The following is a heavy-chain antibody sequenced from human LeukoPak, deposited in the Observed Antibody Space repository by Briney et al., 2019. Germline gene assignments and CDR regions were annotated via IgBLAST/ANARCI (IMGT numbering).Heavy chain of an antibody. Sequence: SVKVSCKASGGTFSSYAISWVRQAPGQGLEWMGGIIPIFGTANYAQKFQGRVTITADKSTSTAYMELSSLRSEDTAVYYCARGRMAARAFDIWGQGTMVTVSS. CDR3: ARGRMAARAFDI. J-gene: IGHJ3*02. CDR2: IIPIFGTA. CDR1: GGTFSSYA. V-gene: IGHV1-69*06. D-gene: IGHD6-13*01.